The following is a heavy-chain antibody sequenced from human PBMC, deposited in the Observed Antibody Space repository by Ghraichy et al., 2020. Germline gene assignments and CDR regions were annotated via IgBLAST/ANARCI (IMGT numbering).Heavy chain of an antibody. Sequence: GESLNISCKGSGYSFTSYWIGWVRQMPEKGLEWMGIIYPGDSDTRYSPSFQGQVTISADKSISTAYLQWSSLKASDTAMYYCARQACSSTSCYMWRRGDYYYYGMDVWGQGTTVTVSS. J-gene: IGHJ6*02. CDR1: GYSFTSYW. CDR3: ARQACSSTSCYMWRRGDYYYYGMDV. V-gene: IGHV5-51*01. CDR2: IYPGDSDT. D-gene: IGHD2-2*02.